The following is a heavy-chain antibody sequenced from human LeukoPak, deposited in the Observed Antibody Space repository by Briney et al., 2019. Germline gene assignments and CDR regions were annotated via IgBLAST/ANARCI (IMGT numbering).Heavy chain of an antibody. Sequence: PGGSLRLSCAASGFTFSSYAMSWVRQAPGKGLEWVSTITYSGGNTYYADSVKGRFTISRDNSKNTLYLQMNSLRAEDTAVYYCAREDILTGFDYWGQGTLVTVSS. V-gene: IGHV3-23*01. CDR1: GFTFSSYA. D-gene: IGHD3-9*01. J-gene: IGHJ4*02. CDR3: AREDILTGFDY. CDR2: ITYSGGNT.